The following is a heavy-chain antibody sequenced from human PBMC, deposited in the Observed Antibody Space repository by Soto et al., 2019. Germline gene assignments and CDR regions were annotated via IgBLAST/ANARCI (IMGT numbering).Heavy chain of an antibody. Sequence: GASVKVSCKASGGTFSSYAISWVRQAPGQGLEWMGGIIPIFGTANYAQKFQGRVTITADESTSTAYMELSSLRSEDTAVYYCARPIAAGFDPWGQGTLVTVSS. CDR1: GGTFSSYA. CDR3: ARPIAAGFDP. D-gene: IGHD6-13*01. J-gene: IGHJ5*02. CDR2: IIPIFGTA. V-gene: IGHV1-69*13.